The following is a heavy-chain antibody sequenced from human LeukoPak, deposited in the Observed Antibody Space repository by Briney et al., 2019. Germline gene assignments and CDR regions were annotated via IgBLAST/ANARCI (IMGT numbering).Heavy chain of an antibody. CDR1: GFTVSSYG. D-gene: IGHD1-26*01. CDR3: AKDLEATHYYYYGMDV. V-gene: IGHV3-30*18. CDR2: ISYDGSNK. J-gene: IGHJ6*02. Sequence: GGSLRLSCAASGFTVSSYGMHWVRQAPAKGLGGVAGISYDGSNKYSADPVKGRFTISRDNSKNTLYLQMNSLRAADTAVYYCAKDLEATHYYYYGMDVWDQGTTVTVSS.